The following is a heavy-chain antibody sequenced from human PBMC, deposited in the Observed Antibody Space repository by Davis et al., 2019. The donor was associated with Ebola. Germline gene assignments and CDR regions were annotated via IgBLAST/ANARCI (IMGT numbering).Heavy chain of an antibody. CDR2: IYYSGST. J-gene: IGHJ6*04. V-gene: IGHV4-39*07. Sequence: SETLSLTCTVSGGSISSSSYYWGWIRQPPGKGLEWIGSIYYSGSTNYNPSLKSRVTISVDTSKNQFSLKLSSVTAADTAVYYCARGEVAAAGTYAYYYYGMDVWGKGTTVTVSS. CDR3: ARGEVAAAGTYAYYYYGMDV. D-gene: IGHD6-13*01. CDR1: GGSISSSSYY.